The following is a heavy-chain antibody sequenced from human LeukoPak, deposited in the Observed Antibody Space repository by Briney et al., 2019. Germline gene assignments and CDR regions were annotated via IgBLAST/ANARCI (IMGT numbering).Heavy chain of an antibody. Sequence: GGSLRLSCVASAFSFNNYWMHWVRRAPGKGLVWVSRIKGDGSSTKYADSVRGRFTISRDNAKNTVYLQMNSLRTEDTAVYYCARGLPNYYGMDVWGQGTTVTVSS. CDR3: ARGLPNYYGMDV. CDR2: IKGDGSST. V-gene: IGHV3-74*03. CDR1: AFSFNNYW. J-gene: IGHJ6*02.